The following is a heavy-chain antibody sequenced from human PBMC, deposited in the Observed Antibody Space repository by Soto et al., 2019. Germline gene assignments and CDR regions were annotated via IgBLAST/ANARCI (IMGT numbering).Heavy chain of an antibody. CDR3: ARPTYYYDSSGPPAY. CDR1: GVRFSSYG. Sequence: GGSLRLSCASSGVRFSSYGMHWVRQATGKGLEWVAAISPDGSQKDYADSVRGRFTISRDNTKNTLYLQINSLRAEDTAVYYCARPTYYYDSSGPPAYWGQGTLVTVSS. J-gene: IGHJ4*02. V-gene: IGHV3-30*03. D-gene: IGHD3-22*01. CDR2: ISPDGSQK.